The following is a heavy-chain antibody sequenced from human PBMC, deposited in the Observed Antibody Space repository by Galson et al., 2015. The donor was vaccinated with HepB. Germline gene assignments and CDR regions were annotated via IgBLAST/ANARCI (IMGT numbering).Heavy chain of an antibody. CDR3: AKRVGRGSYGVPY. J-gene: IGHJ4*02. CDR2: ISASAFNR. D-gene: IGHD1-26*01. CDR1: EFTFTSYA. Sequence: SLRLSCAASEFTFTSYAMSWVRQAPGKGLEWVSGISASAFNRDYADSVKGRFTISRDNSKNTLYLQMNNLRVEDTAVYYCAKRVGRGSYGVPYWGQGTLVTVSS. V-gene: IGHV3-23*01.